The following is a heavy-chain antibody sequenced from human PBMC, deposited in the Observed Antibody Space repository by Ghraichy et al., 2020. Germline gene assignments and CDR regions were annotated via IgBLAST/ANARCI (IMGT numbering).Heavy chain of an antibody. CDR3: ATTPADFWSGPVDY. V-gene: IGHV4-34*01. CDR2: INHSGST. CDR1: GGSFSGYY. D-gene: IGHD3-3*01. Sequence: SETLSLTCAVYGGSFSGYYWSWIRQPPGKGLEWIGEINHSGSTNYNPSLKSRVTISVDTSKNQFSLKLSSVTAADTAVYYCATTPADFWSGPVDYGGQGTLVSVSS. J-gene: IGHJ4*02.